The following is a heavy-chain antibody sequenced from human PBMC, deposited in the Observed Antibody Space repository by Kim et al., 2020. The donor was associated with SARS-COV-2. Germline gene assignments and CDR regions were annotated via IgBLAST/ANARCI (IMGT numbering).Heavy chain of an antibody. CDR2: IYYSGST. D-gene: IGHD3-10*02. CDR1: GGSISSYY. J-gene: IGHJ5*02. CDR3: AIRAEYSCSGSDENWFEP. V-gene: IGHV4-59*08. Sequence: SETLSLTCTVSGGSISSYYWSWIRLPQGKGRDLIGIIYYSGSTNYNPSLKSRVTISVDTSKNQFSLKLSSGTDADTALADFAIRAEYSCSGSDENWFEP.